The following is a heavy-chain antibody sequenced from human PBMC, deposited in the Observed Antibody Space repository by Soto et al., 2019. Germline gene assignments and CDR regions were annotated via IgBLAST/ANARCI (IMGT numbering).Heavy chain of an antibody. CDR3: AGVPDSSGYYYYYYGTDV. J-gene: IGHJ6*02. CDR1: GGTFSSYA. V-gene: IGHV1-69*13. D-gene: IGHD3-22*01. CDR2: IIPIFGTA. Sequence: GASVKVSCKASGGTFSSYAISWVRQAPGQGLEWMGGIIPIFGTANYAQKFQGRVTITADESTSTAYMELSSLRSEDTAVYYCAGVPDSSGYYYYYYGTDVWGQGTTVTVSS.